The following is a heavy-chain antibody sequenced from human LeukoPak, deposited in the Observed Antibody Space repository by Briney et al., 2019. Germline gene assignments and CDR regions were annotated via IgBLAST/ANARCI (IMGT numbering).Heavy chain of an antibody. CDR3: TRGKPETVFDS. V-gene: IGHV4-34*01. CDR1: GGSFSGYC. J-gene: IGHJ4*01. CDR2: INHSGST. Sequence: SETLSLTCSVYGGSFSGYCWSWLRQPPGKGLEWIGEINHSGSTNYNPSLKTRVTISLDRTKDQFSLKLTSVTAADTAVYYCTRGKPETVFDSWGRGTLVTVSS.